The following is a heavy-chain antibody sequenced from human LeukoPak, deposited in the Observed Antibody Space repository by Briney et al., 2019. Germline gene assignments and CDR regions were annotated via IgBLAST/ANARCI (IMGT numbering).Heavy chain of an antibody. D-gene: IGHD5-18*01. CDR3: ARRVRGYSYDRNWFDP. Sequence: SETLSLTCTVSGGSISSSSYYWGWIRQPPGEALEWIGSIYYSGSTYYNPSLKSRVTISVDTSKNQFSLKLSSVTAADTAVYYCARRVRGYSYDRNWFDPWGQGTLVTVSS. CDR2: IYYSGST. J-gene: IGHJ5*02. CDR1: GGSISSSSYY. V-gene: IGHV4-39*01.